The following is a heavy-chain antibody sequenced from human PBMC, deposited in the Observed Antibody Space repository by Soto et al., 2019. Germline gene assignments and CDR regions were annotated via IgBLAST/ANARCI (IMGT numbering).Heavy chain of an antibody. CDR1: GYTFTSYG. CDR2: ISAYNGNT. J-gene: IGHJ4*02. V-gene: IGHV1-18*01. Sequence: QVQLVQSGAEVKKPGASVTVSCKASGYTFTSYGISWVRQAPGQVLEWMGWISAYNGNTNYAQKLQGRVTMTTDTSTSTAYMELRSLRSDDTAVYYCARGSVVVVAATWGYAGFYYWGQGTLVTVSS. D-gene: IGHD2-15*01. CDR3: ARGSVVVVAATWGYAGFYY.